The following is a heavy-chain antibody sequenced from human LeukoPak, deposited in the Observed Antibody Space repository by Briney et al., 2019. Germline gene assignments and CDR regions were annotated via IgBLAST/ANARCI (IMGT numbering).Heavy chain of an antibody. CDR2: ISGSGGST. V-gene: IGHV3-23*01. CDR3: ARYSSGWYSPFDS. Sequence: TGGSLRLSCAASGFTFSSYAMSWVRQAPGKGLEWVSAISGSGGSTYYADSVKGRFTISRDNYKNTLYVQMNSLRAEDTAVYYCARYSSGWYSPFDSWGQGTLITVSS. J-gene: IGHJ4*02. CDR1: GFTFSSYA. D-gene: IGHD6-19*01.